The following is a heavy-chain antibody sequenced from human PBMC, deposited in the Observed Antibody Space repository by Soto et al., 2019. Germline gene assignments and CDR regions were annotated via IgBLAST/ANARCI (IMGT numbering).Heavy chain of an antibody. CDR3: ARSTVGDAFNV. Sequence: EVQLVESGGGLVKPGGSLRLSCAASGFTFSSYSMNWVRQAPGKGLEWVSSISSGSDYIFYADSVKGRFTITRDNSKISLFLQINSRTADYTAAYYCARSTVGDAFNVWGQGTVVTVSS. J-gene: IGHJ3*01. CDR2: ISSGSDYI. CDR1: GFTFSSYS. V-gene: IGHV3-21*01. D-gene: IGHD4-17*01.